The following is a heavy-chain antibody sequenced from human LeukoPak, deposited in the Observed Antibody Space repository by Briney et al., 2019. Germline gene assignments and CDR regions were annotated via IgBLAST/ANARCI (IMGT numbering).Heavy chain of an antibody. CDR1: GFTFSSYS. D-gene: IGHD3-10*01. V-gene: IGHV3-48*04. Sequence: PGGSLRLSCAASGFTFSSYSMNWVRQAPGKGLEWVSYISSSSSTIYYADSVKGRFTISRDNAKNSLYLQMNSLRAEDTAVYYCARNILWFGELLSPLFDYWGQGTLVTVSS. CDR3: ARNILWFGELLSPLFDY. CDR2: ISSSSSTI. J-gene: IGHJ4*02.